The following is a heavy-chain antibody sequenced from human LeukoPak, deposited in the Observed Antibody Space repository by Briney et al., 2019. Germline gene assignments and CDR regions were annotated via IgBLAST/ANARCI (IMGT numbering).Heavy chain of an antibody. V-gene: IGHV1-18*01. CDR3: ARDGGDIVLMVYANQFDY. Sequence: GASVKVSCKASGYTFTSYGISWVRQAPGQGLEWMGWISAYNGNTNYAQKLQGRVTMTTDTSTSTAYMELRSLRSDDTAVYYCARDGGDIVLMVYANQFDYGGKGPLVTVSS. CDR1: GYTFTSYG. J-gene: IGHJ4*02. CDR2: ISAYNGNT. D-gene: IGHD2-8*01.